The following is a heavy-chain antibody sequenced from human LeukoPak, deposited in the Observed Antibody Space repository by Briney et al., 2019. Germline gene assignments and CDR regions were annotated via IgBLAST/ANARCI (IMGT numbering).Heavy chain of an antibody. CDR1: GGSISSYY. CDR3: ARGQLFQTMIVVADDAFDI. V-gene: IGHV4-59*01. Sequence: SETLSLTCTVSGGSISSYYWSWIRQPPGKGLEWIGYIYYSGSTNYNPSLKSRVTISVDTSKNQFSLKLSSVTAADTAVYYCARGQLFQTMIVVADDAFDIWGQGTVVTVSS. D-gene: IGHD3-22*01. J-gene: IGHJ3*02. CDR2: IYYSGST.